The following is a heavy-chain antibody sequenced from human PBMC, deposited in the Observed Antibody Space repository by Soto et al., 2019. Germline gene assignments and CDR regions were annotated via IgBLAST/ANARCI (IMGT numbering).Heavy chain of an antibody. CDR2: ISAYNGNT. J-gene: IGHJ4*02. D-gene: IGHD3-22*01. V-gene: IGHV1-18*04. Sequence: ASVKVSCKASGYTFTSYGISWVRQAPGQGLEWMGWISAYNGNTNYAQKLQGRVTMTTDTSTSTAYMELRSLRSDDTAVYYCARDRVKRYDSSGYYSFWGQGTLVTVSS. CDR3: ARDRVKRYDSSGYYSF. CDR1: GYTFTSYG.